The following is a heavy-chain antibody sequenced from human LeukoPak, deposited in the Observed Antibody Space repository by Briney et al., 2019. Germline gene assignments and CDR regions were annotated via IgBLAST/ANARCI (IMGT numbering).Heavy chain of an antibody. CDR3: ARSAGWGGDQF. D-gene: IGHD2-21*02. J-gene: IGHJ4*02. CDR2: IYYSLRT. CDR1: GCSLSNYY. Sequence: SDTLSLPCPHSGCSLSNYYWSLLRQAPPKAMEWIGYIYYSLRTNYHPPLPIPVTISVDTCKNQCSLKRSSVTAADTAVYYCARSAGWGGDQFWGEGSLVTVSS. V-gene: IGHV4-59*07.